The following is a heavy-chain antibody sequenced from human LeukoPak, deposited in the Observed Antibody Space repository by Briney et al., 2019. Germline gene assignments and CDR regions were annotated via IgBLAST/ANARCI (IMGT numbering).Heavy chain of an antibody. D-gene: IGHD6-6*01. CDR1: GFTFSSYA. V-gene: IGHV3-23*01. CDR2: ISRSGGCT. CDR3: AKDRAGSSSFDY. J-gene: IGHJ4*02. Sequence: PGGSLRLSCAAYGFTFSSYAMSWVSQAQGKGMEWVSAISRSGGCTYYAYSVNGRFTISRDNSNNTLYLQMNSLRAVDTAVYYCAKDRAGSSSFDYWGQGTLVTVSS.